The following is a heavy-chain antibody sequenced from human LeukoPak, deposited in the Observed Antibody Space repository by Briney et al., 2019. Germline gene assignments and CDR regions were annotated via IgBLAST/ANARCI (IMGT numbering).Heavy chain of an antibody. CDR2: IYYSGNT. J-gene: IGHJ6*03. Sequence: SETLSLTCTVSGGSISSYYWSWIRQPPGKGLEWIGYIYYSGNTNYNPSLKSRVTILVDTSKNQVSLKLSSVTAADTAVYFCARDWGVGGRPGYMDVWGKGTTVTASS. D-gene: IGHD6-6*01. CDR3: ARDWGVGGRPGYMDV. V-gene: IGHV4-59*01. CDR1: GGSISSYY.